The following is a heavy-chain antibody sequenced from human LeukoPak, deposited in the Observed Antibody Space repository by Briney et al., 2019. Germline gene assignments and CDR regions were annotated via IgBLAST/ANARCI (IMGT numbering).Heavy chain of an antibody. D-gene: IGHD2-2*01. CDR1: GFTFTTYW. Sequence: PGGSLRLSCAASGFTFTTYWMSWVRQAPGKGLEWVANIKQDGTEKYYVDSVKGRFTISRDNAKNSLYLQMNSLRAEDTAVYYCASAASLGYCSSTSCSDPYYYYMDVWGKGTTVTVSS. J-gene: IGHJ6*03. V-gene: IGHV3-7*01. CDR2: IKQDGTEK. CDR3: ASAASLGYCSSTSCSDPYYYYMDV.